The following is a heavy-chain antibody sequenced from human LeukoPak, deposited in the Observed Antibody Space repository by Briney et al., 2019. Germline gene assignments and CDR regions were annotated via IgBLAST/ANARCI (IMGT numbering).Heavy chain of an antibody. Sequence: SVKVSCKASGGTFSSYAISWVRQAPGQGLEWMGGIIPIFGTANYAQKFQGRVTITADESTSTAYMELSSLGSEDTAVYYCASSRGGDYLAFDYWGQGTLVTVSS. J-gene: IGHJ4*02. CDR3: ASSRGGDYLAFDY. V-gene: IGHV1-69*13. CDR1: GGTFSSYA. D-gene: IGHD4-17*01. CDR2: IIPIFGTA.